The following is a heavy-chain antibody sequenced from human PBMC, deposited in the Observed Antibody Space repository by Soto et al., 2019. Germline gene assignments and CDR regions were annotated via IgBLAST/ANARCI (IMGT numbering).Heavy chain of an antibody. Sequence: PSETLSLTCTVSGGSINNYYWSWIRQHPGKGLEWIGYIYYSGSPNYNPSLKSRLTISVDTSKNQFSLKLSSVTAADTAVYYCARNRYRLLIFDYWGQGTLVTVS. V-gene: IGHV4-59*06. D-gene: IGHD1-26*01. CDR2: IYYSGSP. CDR3: ARNRYRLLIFDY. CDR1: GGSINNYY. J-gene: IGHJ4*02.